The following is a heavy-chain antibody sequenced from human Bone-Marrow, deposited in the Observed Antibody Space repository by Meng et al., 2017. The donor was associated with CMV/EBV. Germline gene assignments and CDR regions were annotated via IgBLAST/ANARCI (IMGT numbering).Heavy chain of an antibody. Sequence: GSLRLSCTVSGGSISSSSYYWGWIRQPPGKGLEWIGSIYYSGSTYYNPSLKSRVTISVDTSKNQFSLKLSSVTAADTAVYYCARFIVVVPAAKYYFDYWGQGPLVPVPS. CDR3: ARFIVVVPAAKYYFDY. CDR1: GGSISSSSYY. J-gene: IGHJ4*02. CDR2: IYYSGST. D-gene: IGHD2-2*01. V-gene: IGHV4-39*07.